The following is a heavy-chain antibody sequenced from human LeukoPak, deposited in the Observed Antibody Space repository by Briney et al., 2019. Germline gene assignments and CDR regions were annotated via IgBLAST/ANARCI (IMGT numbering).Heavy chain of an antibody. V-gene: IGHV1-69*13. CDR3: ATEGIAGEYFDY. J-gene: IGHJ4*02. CDR1: GGTFSSYA. Sequence: SVKVSCKASGGTFSSYAISWVRQAPGQGLEWMGGIIPIFGTANYAQKFQGRVTITADESTSTAYMELSSLRSEDTAVYYCATEGIAGEYFDYWGQGTLVTVSS. CDR2: IIPIFGTA. D-gene: IGHD6-13*01.